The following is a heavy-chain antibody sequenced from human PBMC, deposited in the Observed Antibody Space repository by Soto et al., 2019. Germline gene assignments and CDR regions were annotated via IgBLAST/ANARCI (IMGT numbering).Heavy chain of an antibody. D-gene: IGHD3-10*01. V-gene: IGHV3-21*01. CDR1: GFTFSSYS. CDR2: ISSSSSYI. CDR3: ASLPITMVRGVIYFDY. Sequence: GGSLRLSCAASGFTFSSYSMNWVRQAPGKGLEWVSSISSSSSYIYYADSVKGRFTISRDNAKNSLYLQMNSLRAEDTAVYYCASLPITMVRGVIYFDYWGQGTLVTVSS. J-gene: IGHJ4*02.